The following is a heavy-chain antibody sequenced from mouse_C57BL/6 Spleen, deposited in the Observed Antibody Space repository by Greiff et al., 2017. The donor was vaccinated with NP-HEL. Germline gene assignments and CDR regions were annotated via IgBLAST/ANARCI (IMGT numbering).Heavy chain of an antibody. J-gene: IGHJ3*01. D-gene: IGHD2-4*01. CDR2: IYPRSGNT. CDR3: ARSVDYDEVSFAY. CDR1: GYTFTSYG. V-gene: IGHV1-81*01. Sequence: VQGVESGAELARPGASVKLSCKASGYTFTSYGISWVKQRTGQGLEWIGEIYPRSGNTYYNEKFKGKATLTADKSSSTAYMELRSLTSEDTAVYVCARSVDYDEVSFAYWGQGTLVTVSA.